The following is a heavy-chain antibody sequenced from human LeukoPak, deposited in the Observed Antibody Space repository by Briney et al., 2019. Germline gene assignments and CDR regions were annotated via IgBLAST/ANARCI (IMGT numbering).Heavy chain of an antibody. CDR1: GFIFDNYA. D-gene: IGHD6-13*01. CDR3: ARRGGSSWSSFDY. CDR2: ISGFGGST. J-gene: IGHJ4*02. V-gene: IGHV3-23*01. Sequence: GGSLRLSCAASGFIFDNYAMNRVRQAPGKGLEWLTGISGFGGSTYYAASAKGRFTISRDNSGNTLFLQLNNLRVEDTAVYYCARRGGSSWSSFDYWGQGSLVTVSS.